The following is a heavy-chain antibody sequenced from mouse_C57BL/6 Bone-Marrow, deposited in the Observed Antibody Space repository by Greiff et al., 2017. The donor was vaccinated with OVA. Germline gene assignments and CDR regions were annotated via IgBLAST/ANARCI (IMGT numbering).Heavy chain of an antibody. CDR3: ANDGGFGY. CDR2: ISSGSSTI. V-gene: IGHV5-17*01. CDR1: GFTFSDYG. D-gene: IGHD2-12*01. J-gene: IGHJ3*01. Sequence: DVKLVESGGGLVKPGGSLKLSCAASGFTFSDYGMHWVRQAPEKGLEWVAYISSGSSTIYYADTVKGRFTISRDNAKNTLFLQMARLRSECTARYYCANDGGFGYWGQGTLVTVSA.